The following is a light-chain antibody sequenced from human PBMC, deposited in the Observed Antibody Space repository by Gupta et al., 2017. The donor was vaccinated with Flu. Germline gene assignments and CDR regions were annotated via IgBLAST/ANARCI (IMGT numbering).Light chain of an antibody. CDR3: ETWDSNTWV. Sequence: QPVLTQSSSASASLGSSVKLTCTLSSGHSSHIIAWHQQQPGKAPRFLMKVEGSRSYTKGSGVPDRFSGSNSGTDRYLTIFNLQAEDEADYYCETWDSNTWVFGGGTKLTVL. CDR2: VEGSRSY. J-gene: IGLJ3*02. CDR1: SGHSSHI. V-gene: IGLV4-60*03.